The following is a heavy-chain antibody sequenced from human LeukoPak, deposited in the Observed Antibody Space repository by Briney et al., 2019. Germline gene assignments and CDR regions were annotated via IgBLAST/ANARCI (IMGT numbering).Heavy chain of an antibody. CDR1: GYTFTSYA. Sequence: ASVKVSCKASGYTFTSYAMNWVRQAPGQGLEWMGWINTNTGDPTYAQGFTGRFVFSLDTSVSTAYLQISSLKAEDTAVYYCASTVEGVGATHAFDIWGQGTMVTVSS. D-gene: IGHD1-26*01. CDR2: INTNTGDP. V-gene: IGHV7-4-1*02. CDR3: ASTVEGVGATHAFDI. J-gene: IGHJ3*02.